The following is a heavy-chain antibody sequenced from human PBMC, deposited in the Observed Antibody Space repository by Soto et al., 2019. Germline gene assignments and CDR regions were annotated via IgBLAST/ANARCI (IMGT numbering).Heavy chain of an antibody. CDR3: ARANKKAARPDNYYYGMDV. D-gene: IGHD6-6*01. Sequence: RASVKVSCKASGYTFTSYYMHWVRQAPGQGLEWMGIINPSGGSTSYAQKFQGRVTMTRDTSTSTVYMELSSLRSEDTAVYYCARANKKAARPDNYYYGMDVWGQGTTVTVSS. V-gene: IGHV1-46*01. CDR1: GYTFTSYY. CDR2: INPSGGST. J-gene: IGHJ6*02.